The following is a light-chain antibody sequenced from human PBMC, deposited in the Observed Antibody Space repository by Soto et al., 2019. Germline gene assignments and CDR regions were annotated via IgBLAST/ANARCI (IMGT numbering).Light chain of an antibody. Sequence: QSALTQPASVSGSPGQSITISCTGTNSVIGGYNYVSWYQHHPGKAPKLMIYDVSNRPSGVSNRFSGSKSANTASLTISGLQAEDEADYYCSSYTSSGTPYVFGTGTKLTVL. CDR3: SSYTSSGTPYV. J-gene: IGLJ1*01. V-gene: IGLV2-14*03. CDR1: NSVIGGYNY. CDR2: DVS.